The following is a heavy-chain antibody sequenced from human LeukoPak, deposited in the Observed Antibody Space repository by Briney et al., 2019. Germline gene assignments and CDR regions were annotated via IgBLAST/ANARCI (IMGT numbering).Heavy chain of an antibody. CDR1: GYSISSGYY. J-gene: IGHJ4*02. V-gene: IGHV4-38-2*01. CDR2: IYHSGST. Sequence: SSETLSLTCAVSGYSISSGYYWGWIRQPPGKGLEWIGSIYHSGSTYYNPSLKSRVTISVDTSKNQFSLKLSSVTAADTAVYYCARGYVDTAMVYYFDYWDQGTLVTVSS. D-gene: IGHD5-18*01. CDR3: ARGYVDTAMVYYFDY.